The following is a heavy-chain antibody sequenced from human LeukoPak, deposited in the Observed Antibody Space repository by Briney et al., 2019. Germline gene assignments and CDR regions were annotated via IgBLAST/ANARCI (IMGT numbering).Heavy chain of an antibody. CDR3: ARPPRAGSGFPPDY. D-gene: IGHD6-19*01. J-gene: IGHJ4*02. Sequence: PGGSLRLSCTASGFSFSGHWMHWARQLPGKGLEWVSSISSSSSYIYYADSVKGRFTISRDNAKNSLYLQMNSLRAEDTAVYYCARPPRAGSGFPPDYWGQGTLVTVSS. V-gene: IGHV3-21*04. CDR1: GFSFSGHW. CDR2: ISSSSSYI.